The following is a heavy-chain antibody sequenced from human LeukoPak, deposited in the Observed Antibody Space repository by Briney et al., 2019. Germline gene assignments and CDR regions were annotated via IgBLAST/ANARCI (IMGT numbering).Heavy chain of an antibody. CDR2: INHSGST. Sequence: PSETLSLTCAVYGGSFSGYYWSWIRQPPGKGLEWIGEINHSGSTNYNPSLKSRVTISVDTSKNQFSLKLSSVTAADTAVYYCARGNAAAQYYYYYYYMDVWGKGTTVTVSS. J-gene: IGHJ6*03. CDR3: ARGNAAAQYYYYYYYMDV. CDR1: GGSFSGYY. D-gene: IGHD6-6*01. V-gene: IGHV4-34*01.